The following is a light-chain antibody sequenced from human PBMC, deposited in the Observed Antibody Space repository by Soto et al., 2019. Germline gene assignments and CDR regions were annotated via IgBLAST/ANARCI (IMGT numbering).Light chain of an antibody. CDR2: EAS. CDR3: LQYGSSGT. CDR1: QSVGSTY. V-gene: IGKV3-20*01. J-gene: IGKJ1*01. Sequence: EILLTQSPGTLSLSPGERATLSCRTSQSVGSTYLAWYQQKPGQAPRLLIFEASRRATGIPDRFSGSGSGTDFTLTISRLEPEDFAVYYCLQYGSSGTFGQGTKVDIK.